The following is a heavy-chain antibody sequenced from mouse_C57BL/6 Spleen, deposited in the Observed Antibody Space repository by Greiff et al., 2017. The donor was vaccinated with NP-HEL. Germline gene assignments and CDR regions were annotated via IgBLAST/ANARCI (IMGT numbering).Heavy chain of an antibody. CDR3: ARENYGSSSYAMDY. CDR1: GYTFTSYG. CDR2: IYPRSGNT. J-gene: IGHJ4*01. V-gene: IGHV1-81*01. D-gene: IGHD1-1*01. Sequence: QVQLQQSGAELARPGASVKLSCKASGYTFTSYGISWVKQRTGQGLEWIGEIYPRSGNTYYNEKFKGKATLTADKSSSTAYMGLRSLTSEDSAVYFCARENYGSSSYAMDYWGQGTSVTVSS.